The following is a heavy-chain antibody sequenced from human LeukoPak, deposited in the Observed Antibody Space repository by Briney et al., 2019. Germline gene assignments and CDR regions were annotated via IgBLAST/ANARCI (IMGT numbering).Heavy chain of an antibody. CDR2: ISYGGSNK. CDR3: ARGAAAGGFVFPATDY. CDR1: GFTFSSYA. D-gene: IGHD6-13*01. J-gene: IGHJ4*02. V-gene: IGHV3-30*04. Sequence: GGSLRLSCAASGFTFSSYAMHWVRQAPGKGLEWVAVISYGGSNKYYADSVKGRFTISRDNSKNTLYLQMNSLRAEDTAVYYCARGAAAGGFVFPATDYWGQGTLVTVTS.